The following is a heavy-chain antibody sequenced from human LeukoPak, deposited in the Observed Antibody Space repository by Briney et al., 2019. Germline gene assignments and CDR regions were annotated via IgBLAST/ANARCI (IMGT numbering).Heavy chain of an antibody. CDR3: LRALAPTVGNWYFDY. CDR1: GFTFGDYP. J-gene: IGHJ4*02. CDR2: ITTKAYGETA. V-gene: IGHV3-49*05. Sequence: KAGRSLRLSCTTSGFTFGDYPMSWLRQAPGKGLEWLTFITTKAYGETAEYAASVKGRFTISRDDSNGVAYLQMSSLKVDDSGIYYCLRALAPTVGNWYFDYSGQGTLVTVSS. D-gene: IGHD1-1*01.